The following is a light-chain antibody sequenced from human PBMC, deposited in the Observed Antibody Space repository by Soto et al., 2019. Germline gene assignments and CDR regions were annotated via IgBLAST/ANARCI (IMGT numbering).Light chain of an antibody. CDR1: QSIDNW. CDR3: QQYNGYRWT. V-gene: IGKV1-5*03. CDR2: KAS. Sequence: DIPMTQSPSTLSASVGDRVTITCRASQSIDNWLAWYQQKPGKGPKILIYKASTLESGVPSRFSGSGSGTEFTLTISSLQPDDFATYYCQQYNGYRWTFGQGTKVGIK. J-gene: IGKJ1*01.